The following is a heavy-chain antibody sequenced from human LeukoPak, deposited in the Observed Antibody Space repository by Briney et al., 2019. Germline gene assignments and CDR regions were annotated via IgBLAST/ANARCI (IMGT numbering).Heavy chain of an antibody. CDR1: GGSISSYY. J-gene: IGHJ5*02. V-gene: IGHV4-59*01. D-gene: IGHD6-13*01. CDR3: ARDQSSSWYGYNWFDP. Sequence: SETLSLTCTVSGGSISSYYWSWIRQPPGKGLEWIGYIYYSGSTNYNPSLKSRVTISVDTSKNQFSLKLSSVTAADTAVYYCARDQSSSWYGYNWFDPWGQGTLVTVSS. CDR2: IYYSGST.